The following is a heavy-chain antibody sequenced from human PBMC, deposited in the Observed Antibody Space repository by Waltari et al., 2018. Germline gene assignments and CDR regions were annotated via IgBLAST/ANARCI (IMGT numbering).Heavy chain of an antibody. Sequence: QVQLQQWGAGLLKPSETLSLTCAVYGGSFSGYYWSWIRLPPGKGLEWIGEINHSGSTNYNPALKSRVTISVDTSKNQFSLKLSSVTAADTAVYYCARRSGFVPWVRSLDYWGQGTLVTVSS. J-gene: IGHJ4*02. V-gene: IGHV4-34*01. CDR3: ARRSGFVPWVRSLDY. CDR1: GGSFSGYY. CDR2: INHSGST. D-gene: IGHD6-19*01.